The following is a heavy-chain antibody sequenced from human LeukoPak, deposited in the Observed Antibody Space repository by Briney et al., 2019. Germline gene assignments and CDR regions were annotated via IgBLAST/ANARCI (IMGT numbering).Heavy chain of an antibody. CDR1: GFTFSSYA. V-gene: IGHV3-23*01. CDR3: AKGRPLDY. CDR2: ITSGGST. J-gene: IGHJ4*02. Sequence: GGSLRLSCAASGFTFSSYAMSWVRQAPGKGLEWVSVITSGGSTYYADSVEGRFTISRDNSKNTLYLQVNSLRAEDTAVYYCAKGRPLDYWGQGTLVTVSS.